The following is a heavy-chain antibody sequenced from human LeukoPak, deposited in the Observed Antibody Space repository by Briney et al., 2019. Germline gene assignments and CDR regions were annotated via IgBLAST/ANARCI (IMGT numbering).Heavy chain of an antibody. CDR1: GFTFSSYS. CDR2: ISSSTGYI. J-gene: IGHJ4*02. CDR3: ARDPFIGSDY. V-gene: IGHV3-21*01. D-gene: IGHD1-26*01. Sequence: PGGSLRLSCAASGFTFSSYSMNWVRQAPGKGLEWVSSISSSTGYIYYADSVKGPFTISRDNAKHTLYLQMNSLRTEDTAVYYCARDPFIGSDYWGQGTLVTVSS.